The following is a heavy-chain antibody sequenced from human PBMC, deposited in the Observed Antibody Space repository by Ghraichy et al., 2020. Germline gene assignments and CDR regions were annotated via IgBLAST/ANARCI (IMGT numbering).Heavy chain of an antibody. D-gene: IGHD2-21*02. Sequence: GESLNISCAASGFAYNSYWMNWVRQAPGKGLEWVAYIKYDGSAEYYVDSVKGRFAISRDNAKNSLFLQMNSLRAEDMAVYYCARGWGRFDYWGQGTLVTVSS. J-gene: IGHJ4*02. CDR2: IKYDGSAE. V-gene: IGHV3-7*01. CDR1: GFAYNSYW. CDR3: ARGWGRFDY.